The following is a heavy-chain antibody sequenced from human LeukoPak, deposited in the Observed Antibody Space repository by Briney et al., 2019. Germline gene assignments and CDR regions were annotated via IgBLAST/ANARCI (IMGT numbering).Heavy chain of an antibody. V-gene: IGHV4-34*01. CDR3: ARVVAAAGTRHFDY. Sequence: SETLSLTCAVYGGSFSGYYRSWIRQPPGKGLEWIGEINHSGSTNYNPSLKSRVTISVDTSKNQFSLKLSSVTAADTAVYYCARVVAAAGTRHFDYWGQGTLVTVSS. CDR2: INHSGST. CDR1: GGSFSGYY. D-gene: IGHD6-13*01. J-gene: IGHJ4*02.